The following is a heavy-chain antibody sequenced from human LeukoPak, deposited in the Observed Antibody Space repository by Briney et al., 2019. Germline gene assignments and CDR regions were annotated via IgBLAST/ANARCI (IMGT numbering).Heavy chain of an antibody. V-gene: IGHV3-21*04. CDR1: GFTFSSYS. CDR2: ITSSSNFI. D-gene: IGHD6-13*01. Sequence: VKPGGSLRLSCAASGFTFSSYSMNWVRQAPGLGLEWVSSITSSSNFIYYADSVEGRFTISRDNAKNSLYLQMNSLRAEDTALYYCAREDSSSSSDYWGQGTLVTVSS. CDR3: AREDSSSSSDY. J-gene: IGHJ4*02.